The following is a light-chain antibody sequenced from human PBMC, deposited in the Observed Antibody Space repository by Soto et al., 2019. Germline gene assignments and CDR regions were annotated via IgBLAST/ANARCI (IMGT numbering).Light chain of an antibody. CDR2: GAS. J-gene: IGKJ1*01. CDR3: QQYSRSQRT. V-gene: IGKV3-20*01. Sequence: EIVLTQSPGTLSLSPGESATLFCRASQSVSSSYLAWYQQKPGQAPRLLIYGASSRATDIPDRFSRSVSATDFTLNISRLEHEEFAVYYCQQYSRSQRTFDQGTKVEIK. CDR1: QSVSSSY.